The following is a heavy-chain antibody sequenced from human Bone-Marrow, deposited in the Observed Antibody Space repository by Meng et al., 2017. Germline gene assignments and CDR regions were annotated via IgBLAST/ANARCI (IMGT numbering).Heavy chain of an antibody. CDR1: GFTFSSYW. Sequence: GESLKISCAASGFTFSSYWMHWVRQAPGKGLVWVSRINSDGSSTSYADSVKGRFTISRDNAKNTLYLQMNSLRAEDTAVYYCARLRIYYYGSGRITRAFDIWGQGTMVT. V-gene: IGHV3-74*01. CDR2: INSDGSST. D-gene: IGHD3-10*01. CDR3: ARLRIYYYGSGRITRAFDI. J-gene: IGHJ3*02.